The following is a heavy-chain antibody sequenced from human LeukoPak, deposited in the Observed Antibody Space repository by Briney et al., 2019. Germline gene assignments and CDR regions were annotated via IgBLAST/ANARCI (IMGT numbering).Heavy chain of an antibody. Sequence: GGSLRLSCTASGFMFGGYAVSWVRQAPGKGLEWVGFIRSESYGGTTEYAASVKGRFTISRDDSKSIAYLQMNSLKTEDTAVHYCSRAVAHLDYWGQGTLVTVSS. CDR2: IRSESYGGTT. D-gene: IGHD4-23*01. CDR3: SRAVAHLDY. CDR1: GFMFGGYA. J-gene: IGHJ4*02. V-gene: IGHV3-49*04.